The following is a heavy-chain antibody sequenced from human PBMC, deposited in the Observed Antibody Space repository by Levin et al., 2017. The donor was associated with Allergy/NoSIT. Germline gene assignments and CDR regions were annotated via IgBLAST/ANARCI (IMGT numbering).Heavy chain of an antibody. V-gene: IGHV1-69*13. D-gene: IGHD3-3*01. Sequence: ASVKVSCKASGGTFSSYAISWVRQAPGQGLEWMGGIIPIFGTANYAQKFQGRVTITADESTSTAYMELSSLRSEDTAVYYCARQDYDFSLGYGMDVWGQGTTVTVSS. J-gene: IGHJ6*02. CDR3: ARQDYDFSLGYGMDV. CDR1: GGTFSSYA. CDR2: IIPIFGTA.